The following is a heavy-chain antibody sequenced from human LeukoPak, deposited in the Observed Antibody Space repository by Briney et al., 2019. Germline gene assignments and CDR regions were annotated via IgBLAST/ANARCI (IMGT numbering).Heavy chain of an antibody. CDR1: GFTFTSYA. CDR2: IRYDGSNK. D-gene: IGHD3/OR15-3a*01. V-gene: IGHV3-30*02. J-gene: IGHJ4*01. CDR3: ARDSGFSGTQRGEY. Sequence: PGGSLRLSCAASGFTFTSYAMHWVRQAPGKGLEWVAFIRYDGSNKYYTDSVKGRFTISRDNSKNTLYLQMNSLRSEDTAVYFCARDSGFSGTQRGEYWGHGTLVTVSS.